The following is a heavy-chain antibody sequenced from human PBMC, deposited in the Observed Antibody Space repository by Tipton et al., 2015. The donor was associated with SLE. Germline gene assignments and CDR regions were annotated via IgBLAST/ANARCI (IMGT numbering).Heavy chain of an antibody. CDR3: AKGRYNGGNGGDEQFQH. Sequence: SLRLSCAASGFSFSDSAMNWVRQAPGMGLEFVSVISGSGGSTHNAGSVKGRFTTSRDNSKNTLYLQINNLRVEDTAVYYCAKGRYNGGNGGDEQFQHWGQ. V-gene: IGHV3-23*01. J-gene: IGHJ1*01. D-gene: IGHD4-23*01. CDR2: ISGSGGST. CDR1: GFSFSDSA.